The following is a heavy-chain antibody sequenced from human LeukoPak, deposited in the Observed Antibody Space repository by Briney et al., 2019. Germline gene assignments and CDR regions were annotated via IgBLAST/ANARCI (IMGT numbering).Heavy chain of an antibody. D-gene: IGHD1-26*01. J-gene: IGHJ4*02. CDR2: ISSNGGST. Sequence: GGSLRLSCAASGFTFSSYAMHWVRQAPGKGLEYVSAISSNGGSTYYANSVKGRFTISRDNSKNTLYLQMGSLRAEDMAVYYCARLFAAVGATFLDYWGQGTLVTASS. V-gene: IGHV3-64*01. CDR1: GFTFSSYA. CDR3: ARLFAAVGATFLDY.